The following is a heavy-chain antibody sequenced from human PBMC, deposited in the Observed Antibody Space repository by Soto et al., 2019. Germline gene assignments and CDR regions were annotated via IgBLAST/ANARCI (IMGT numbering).Heavy chain of an antibody. CDR1: GYTFTSYY. CDR2: INPSSGST. Sequence: ASVKVSCKASGYTFTSYYMHWVRQAPGQGLEWMGIINPSSGSTTYAQKFQGRVTMSRDTSTSTVYMELSSLRSEDTAVYYCARELPVNYYDSSRLGGMDVWGQGTTVTVSS. CDR3: ARELPVNYYDSSRLGGMDV. V-gene: IGHV1-46*01. J-gene: IGHJ6*02. D-gene: IGHD3-22*01.